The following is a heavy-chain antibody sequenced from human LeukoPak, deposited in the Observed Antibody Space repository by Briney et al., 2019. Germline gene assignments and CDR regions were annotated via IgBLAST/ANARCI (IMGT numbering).Heavy chain of an antibody. CDR1: GFTFSSYS. J-gene: IGHJ4*02. CDR2: ISSSSSYI. Sequence: GGSLRLSCAASGFTFSSYSMNWVRQAPGKGLEWVSSISSSSSYIYYADSVKGRFTISRDNAKNSLYLQMNSLRAEDTAVYYCASPSGGGYDWWGETFDYWGQGTLVTVSS. D-gene: IGHD5-12*01. CDR3: ASPSGGGYDWWGETFDY. V-gene: IGHV3-21*01.